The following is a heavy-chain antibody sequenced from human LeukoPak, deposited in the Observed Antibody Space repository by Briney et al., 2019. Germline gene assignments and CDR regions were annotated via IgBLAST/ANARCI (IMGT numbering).Heavy chain of an antibody. CDR3: ASPYSSSLGAYYYMDV. V-gene: IGHV3-21*01. D-gene: IGHD6-13*01. CDR1: GFTFSSYS. Sequence: GGSLRLSCAASGFTFSSYSMNWVRQAPGKGLEWVSSISSSSSYIYYADSVKGRFTISRDNAKNSLYLQMNSLRAEDTAAYYCASPYSSSLGAYYYMDVWGKGTTVTVSS. CDR2: ISSSSSYI. J-gene: IGHJ6*03.